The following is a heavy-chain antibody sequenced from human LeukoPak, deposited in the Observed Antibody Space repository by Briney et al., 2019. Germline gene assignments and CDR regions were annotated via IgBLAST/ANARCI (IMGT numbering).Heavy chain of an antibody. CDR3: APDSSGPFPHWFDP. D-gene: IGHD3-22*01. J-gene: IGHJ5*02. Sequence: PGGSLRLSCAVSGFTFSNYAISWVRQAPGKGLEWVSSISGSGDTTYYADPVKGRFTISRDNSKNTLYLQMNSLRAEDTAVYYCAPDSSGPFPHWFDPWGQGTLVTVSS. V-gene: IGHV3-23*01. CDR1: GFTFSNYA. CDR2: ISGSGDTT.